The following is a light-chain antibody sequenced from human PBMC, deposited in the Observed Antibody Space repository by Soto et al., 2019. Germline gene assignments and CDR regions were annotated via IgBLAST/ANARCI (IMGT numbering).Light chain of an antibody. V-gene: IGLV2-14*01. CDR3: QSFDSSFTGPI. J-gene: IGLJ2*01. Sequence: QSALTQPASVSGSPGQSITVSCTGTSSDIGASNYVSWYQQHPGKAPKLIISEVSNRPSGVSNRFSGSKSGSTASLTISGLQAEDEADYYCQSFDSSFTGPILGVGTKLTVL. CDR2: EVS. CDR1: SSDIGASNY.